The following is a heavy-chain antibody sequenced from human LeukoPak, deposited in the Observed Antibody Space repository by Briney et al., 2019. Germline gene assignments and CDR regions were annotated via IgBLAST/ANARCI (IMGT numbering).Heavy chain of an antibody. V-gene: IGHV1-2*02. CDR3: ASPYTSGWSLDS. Sequence: ASVKVSCKASGYTFTDHSMHWVRQAPGQGLEWMGWINPKSGDTDYAQKFQGRVTMTRDTSTSTAYMELIRLTSDDTAVYFCASPYTSGWSLDSWGQGTLVTVSS. J-gene: IGHJ4*02. CDR2: INPKSGDT. CDR1: GYTFTDHS. D-gene: IGHD6-19*01.